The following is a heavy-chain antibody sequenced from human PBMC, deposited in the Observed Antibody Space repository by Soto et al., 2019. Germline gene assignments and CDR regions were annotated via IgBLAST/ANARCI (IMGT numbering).Heavy chain of an antibody. CDR3: ARDPLHVIMDY. CDR2: ISSSSSYT. CDR1: GFSFSDYY. Sequence: GGALRLSCAASGFSFSDYYMSWIRQAPGKGLEWISYISSSSSYTNYADSVKGRFTISRDNAKNSLYLQMNSLRAEDTAVYYCARDPLHVIMDYWGQGTLVTVSS. D-gene: IGHD3-10*01. V-gene: IGHV3-11*05. J-gene: IGHJ4*02.